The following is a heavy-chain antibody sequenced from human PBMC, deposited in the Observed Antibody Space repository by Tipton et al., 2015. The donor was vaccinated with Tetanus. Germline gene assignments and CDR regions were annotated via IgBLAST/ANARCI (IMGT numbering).Heavy chain of an antibody. CDR1: GGSVSNGGYS. V-gene: IGHV4-30-2*01. J-gene: IGHJ6*02. CDR3: ARGGGNTMFRGGEFVHSYYYQGMDV. CDR2: ISHSGRT. Sequence: TLSLTCAVSGGSVSNGGYSWSWIRQPPGKGLECIGYISHSGRTYYNPSLNSRVTISLDRSKNQFSLKLTSVTAADTAVYYCARGGGNTMFRGGEFVHSYYYQGMDVWGQGTLVAVSS. D-gene: IGHD3-10*01.